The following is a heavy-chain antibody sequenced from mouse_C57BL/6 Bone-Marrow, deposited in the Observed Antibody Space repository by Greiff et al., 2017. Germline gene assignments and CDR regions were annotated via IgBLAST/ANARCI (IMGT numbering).Heavy chain of an antibody. J-gene: IGHJ3*01. CDR2: IDPSDSYT. CDR1: GHTFTSYW. D-gene: IGHD1-1*01. CDR3: ARDSTTLAY. V-gene: IGHV1-50*01. Sequence: QVQLQQPGAELVKPGASVKLSCKASGHTFTSYWMQWVKQRPGQGLEWIGEIDPSDSYTNYNQKFKGKATLTVDTSSSTAYMQLSSLTSEDSAVYYCARDSTTLAYWGQGTLVTVSA.